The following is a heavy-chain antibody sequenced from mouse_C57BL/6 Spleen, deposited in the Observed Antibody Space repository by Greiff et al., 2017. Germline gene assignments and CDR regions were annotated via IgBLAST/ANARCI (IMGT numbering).Heavy chain of an antibody. Sequence: QVQLQQSGAELVKPGASVKISCKASGYAFSSYWMNWVKQRPGKGLEWIGQIYPGDGDTNYNGKFKGKATLTADKSSSTAYMQLSSLTSEDSAVYFCAREGLLYAIDYWGQGTTVTVSS. CDR1: GYAFSSYW. V-gene: IGHV1-80*01. CDR2: IYPGDGDT. CDR3: AREGLLYAIDY. J-gene: IGHJ4*01. D-gene: IGHD1-1*01.